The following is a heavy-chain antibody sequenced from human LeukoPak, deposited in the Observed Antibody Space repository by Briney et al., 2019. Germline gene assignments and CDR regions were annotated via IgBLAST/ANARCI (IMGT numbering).Heavy chain of an antibody. CDR2: ICYSGST. CDR3: ARGVRDVVVGSYYYYYMDV. J-gene: IGHJ6*03. D-gene: IGHD2-15*01. CDR1: GESISGFY. V-gene: IGHV4-59*01. Sequence: SETLSLTCTVSGESISGFYWTWIRQPPGKGLEWIGYICYSGSTNYNPSLKSRVTISVDTSKNQFSLKLSSVTAADTAVYYCARGVRDVVVGSYYYYYMDVWGKGTTVTVSS.